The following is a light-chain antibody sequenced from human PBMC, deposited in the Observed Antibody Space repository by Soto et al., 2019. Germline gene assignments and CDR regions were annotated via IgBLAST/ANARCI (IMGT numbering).Light chain of an antibody. CDR3: LQSTQLPPT. Sequence: DVEMTKTPVSPSVTPGNPASISCKSTESLLHITGETFLFWYLQKPGQSQQLLIYEVSTRVSGVPDRFSGSGSGTDFTLEISRVETDEVGIYYCLQSTQLPPTVGKGTRLAI. CDR1: ESLLHITGETF. V-gene: IGKV2D-29*02. J-gene: IGKJ5*01. CDR2: EVS.